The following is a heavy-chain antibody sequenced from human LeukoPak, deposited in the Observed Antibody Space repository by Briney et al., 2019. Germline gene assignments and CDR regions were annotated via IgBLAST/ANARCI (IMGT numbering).Heavy chain of an antibody. CDR2: ISSSSSTI. CDR1: GFTFSSYS. J-gene: IGHJ4*02. Sequence: GGSLRLSCAASGFTFSSYSMNWVRQAPGKGLEWVSYISSSSSTIYYADSAKGRFTISRDNSKNTLYLQMNSLRAEDTAVYYCAKAPGVVVPAAFDYWSQGTLVTVSS. D-gene: IGHD2-2*01. CDR3: AKAPGVVVPAAFDY. V-gene: IGHV3-48*01.